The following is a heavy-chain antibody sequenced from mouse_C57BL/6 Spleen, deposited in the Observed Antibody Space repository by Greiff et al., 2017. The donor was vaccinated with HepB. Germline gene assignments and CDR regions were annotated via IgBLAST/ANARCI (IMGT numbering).Heavy chain of an antibody. CDR2: ISYDGSN. Sequence: DVQLQESGPGLVKPSQSLSLTCSVTGYSITSGYYWNWIRQFPGNKLEWMGYISYDGSNNYNPSLKNRISITRDTSKNQFFLKLNSVTTEDTATYYCARDLGLREVLFDYWGQGTTLTVSS. CDR1: GYSITSGYY. CDR3: ARDLGLREVLFDY. D-gene: IGHD2-4*01. J-gene: IGHJ2*01. V-gene: IGHV3-6*01.